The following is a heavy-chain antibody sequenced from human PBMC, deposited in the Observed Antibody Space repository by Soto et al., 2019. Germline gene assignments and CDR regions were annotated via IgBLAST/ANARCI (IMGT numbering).Heavy chain of an antibody. Sequence: GGSLRLSCAASGFTFSSYGMHWVRQAPGKGLEWVAVIWYDGSNKYYADSVKGRFTISRDNSKNTLYLQMNSLRAEDTAVYYCAREETQTLYYYGMDVWGQGTTVTVSS. CDR3: AREETQTLYYYGMDV. CDR2: IWYDGSNK. J-gene: IGHJ6*02. CDR1: GFTFSSYG. V-gene: IGHV3-33*01.